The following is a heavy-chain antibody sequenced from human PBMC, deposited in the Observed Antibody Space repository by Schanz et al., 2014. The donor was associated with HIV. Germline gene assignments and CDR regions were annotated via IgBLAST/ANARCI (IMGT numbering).Heavy chain of an antibody. V-gene: IGHV3-33*06. CDR2: MWYDESHK. CDR3: ANDPELTTITGYFDS. D-gene: IGHD4-4*01. J-gene: IGHJ4*02. CDR1: RFTFSSSG. Sequence: QVQLVESGGGVVQPGRSLRLSCAASRFTFSSSGMHWVRQAPGKGLEWVAAMWYDESHKGYADSVKGRFTISRDNSKNTLYLQMNRLRAEDTALYFCANDPELTTITGYFDSWGQGTLVTVSS.